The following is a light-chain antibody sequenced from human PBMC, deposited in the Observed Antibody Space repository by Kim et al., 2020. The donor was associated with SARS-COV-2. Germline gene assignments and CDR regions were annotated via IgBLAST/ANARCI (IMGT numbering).Light chain of an antibody. Sequence: QPVLTQSPSASASLGASVKLTCTLSSGHSNYVIAWHQQQPEKVPRYLMKLNSDGSHNRGDGIPDRFSGSSSGAERYLTISSLQSEDEADYYCQTWGSGIQVFGGGTKVTVL. V-gene: IGLV4-69*01. CDR1: SGHSNYV. CDR2: LNSDGSH. CDR3: QTWGSGIQV. J-gene: IGLJ3*02.